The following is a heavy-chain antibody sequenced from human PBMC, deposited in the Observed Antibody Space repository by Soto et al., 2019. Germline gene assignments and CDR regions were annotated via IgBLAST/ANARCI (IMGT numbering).Heavy chain of an antibody. D-gene: IGHD2-2*01. Sequence: QVQLVESGGGVVQPGRSLRLSCAASGFTFSSYGMHWVRQAPGEGLEWVALISYDGSNKYYADSVKGRFTISRDYSXHTLYLQMNSLRAEDTAVYYCAKGPAIVLVPAAMNYYYGMDVWGQGTTVTVSS. CDR3: AKGPAIVLVPAAMNYYYGMDV. CDR1: GFTFSSYG. J-gene: IGHJ6*02. V-gene: IGHV3-30*18. CDR2: ISYDGSNK.